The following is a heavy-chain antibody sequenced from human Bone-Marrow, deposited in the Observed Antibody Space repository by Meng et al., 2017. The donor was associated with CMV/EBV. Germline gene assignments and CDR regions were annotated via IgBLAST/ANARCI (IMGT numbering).Heavy chain of an antibody. D-gene: IGHD3-3*01. CDR2: ISYDGSNK. J-gene: IGHJ6*02. CDR3: ARAGLRFLEWLPLNYYYYYGMDV. CDR1: GFTFSSYA. Sequence: GESPKISCAASGFTFSSYAMHWVRQAPGKGLEWVAVISYDGSNKYYADSVKGRFTISRDNSKNTLYLQMNSLRAEDTAVYYCARAGLRFLEWLPLNYYYYYGMDVWGPGNTVNVAS. V-gene: IGHV3-30-3*01.